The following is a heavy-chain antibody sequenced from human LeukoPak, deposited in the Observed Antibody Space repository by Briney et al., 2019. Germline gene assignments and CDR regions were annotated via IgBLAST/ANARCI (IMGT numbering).Heavy chain of an antibody. CDR1: GFPFSTYA. Sequence: PGGSLRLSCAASGFPFSTYAMNWVRQAPGKGLEWVANIKQDGSEKYYVDSVKGRFTISRDNAKNSLYLQMNSLRAEDTAVYYCARDRAAAGTRWFDPWGQGTLVTVSS. V-gene: IGHV3-7*01. CDR3: ARDRAAAGTRWFDP. D-gene: IGHD6-13*01. CDR2: IKQDGSEK. J-gene: IGHJ5*02.